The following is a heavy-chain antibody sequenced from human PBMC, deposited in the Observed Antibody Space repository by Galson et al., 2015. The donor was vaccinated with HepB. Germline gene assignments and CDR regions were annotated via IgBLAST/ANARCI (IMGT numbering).Heavy chain of an antibody. CDR1: GFTFSDYY. Sequence: SLRLSCAASGFTFSDYYMSWIRQAPGKGLEWVSYISSSGSTIYYADSVKGRFTISRDNAKNSLYLQMNSLRAEVTAVYYCARVIAAPSWYYFDYWGQGTLVTVSS. CDR3: ARVIAAPSWYYFDY. CDR2: ISSSGSTI. V-gene: IGHV3-11*04. D-gene: IGHD6-13*01. J-gene: IGHJ4*02.